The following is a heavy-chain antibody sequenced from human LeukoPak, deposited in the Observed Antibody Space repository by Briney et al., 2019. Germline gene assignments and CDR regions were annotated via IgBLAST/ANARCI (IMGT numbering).Heavy chain of an antibody. CDR2: MSYDGSNE. V-gene: IGHV3-30*04. CDR1: GFTFSSYA. J-gene: IGHJ6*02. Sequence: PGGSLRLSCAASGFTFSSYAMHWVRQAPGKGLEWVAMMSYDGSNEYYADSVEGRFTISRDNSKNTLYLQMNSLRAEDMAVYYCARRNGMDVWGQGTTVSVSS. CDR3: ARRNGMDV.